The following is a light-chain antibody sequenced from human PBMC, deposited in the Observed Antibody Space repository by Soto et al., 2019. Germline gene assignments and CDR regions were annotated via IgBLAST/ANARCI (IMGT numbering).Light chain of an antibody. CDR3: QQYGSSRLT. CDR2: GAS. Sequence: EIVLTPSPGTLSLSPGERATLSCRASQSVSSSYLAWYQQKPGQAPRLLIYGASSRATGIPDRFSGSGSGTDFTLTISRLEPEDFAVYYCQQYGSSRLTFGGGTRWIS. V-gene: IGKV3-20*01. CDR1: QSVSSSY. J-gene: IGKJ4*01.